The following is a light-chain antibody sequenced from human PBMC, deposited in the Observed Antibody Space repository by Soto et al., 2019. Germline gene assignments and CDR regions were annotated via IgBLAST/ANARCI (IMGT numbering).Light chain of an antibody. Sequence: QSVLTQPPSVSGAPGQRVTISCTGNSSNIGTYDVHWYQQLPGTAPKLLIYANINRPSGVPDRFSGSKSGTSGSLVITGLQAEDEADYYCQSYDSSLSVWVFGGGTKLTV. CDR1: SSNIGTYD. J-gene: IGLJ3*02. CDR2: ANI. V-gene: IGLV1-40*01. CDR3: QSYDSSLSVWV.